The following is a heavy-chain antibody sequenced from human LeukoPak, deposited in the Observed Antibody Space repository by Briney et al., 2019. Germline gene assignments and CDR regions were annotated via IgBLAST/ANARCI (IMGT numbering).Heavy chain of an antibody. Sequence: GESLRLSCAASGFTFSIYAMNWVRQAPGKGLEWVSSISDGGGGTYYADSVKGRFTISRDNFKNMLYLQMNSLRAEDTAVYYCAKAYGSGSPFFDYWGQGTLVTVSS. J-gene: IGHJ4*02. CDR1: GFTFSIYA. CDR2: ISDGGGGT. V-gene: IGHV3-23*01. CDR3: AKAYGSGSPFFDY. D-gene: IGHD3-10*01.